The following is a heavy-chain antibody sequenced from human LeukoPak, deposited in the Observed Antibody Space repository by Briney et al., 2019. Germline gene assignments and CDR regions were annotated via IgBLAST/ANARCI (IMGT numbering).Heavy chain of an antibody. Sequence: GGSLRLSCAASGFMFSSYGLHWVRQAPGKGLEWVAIISYDGSTEYYADSVKGRFTISRDNSKNTLYLQMNSLRAEDTAVYYCARERTVADLGDAFDIWGQGTMVTVSS. V-gene: IGHV3-30*03. D-gene: IGHD6-19*01. CDR1: GFMFSSYG. J-gene: IGHJ3*02. CDR2: ISYDGSTE. CDR3: ARERTVADLGDAFDI.